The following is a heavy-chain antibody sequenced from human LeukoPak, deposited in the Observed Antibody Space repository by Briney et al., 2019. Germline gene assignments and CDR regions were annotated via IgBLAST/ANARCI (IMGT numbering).Heavy chain of an antibody. D-gene: IGHD6-13*01. J-gene: IGHJ4*02. Sequence: GGSLRLSCAASGFTFSSYSMNWVRQAPGKGLEWVAVIWYDGSNKYYADSVKGRFTISRDNSKNTLYLQMNSLRAEDTAVYYCARDSPISSSWHFDYWGQGTLVTVSS. CDR2: IWYDGSNK. CDR3: ARDSPISSSWHFDY. CDR1: GFTFSSYS. V-gene: IGHV3-33*08.